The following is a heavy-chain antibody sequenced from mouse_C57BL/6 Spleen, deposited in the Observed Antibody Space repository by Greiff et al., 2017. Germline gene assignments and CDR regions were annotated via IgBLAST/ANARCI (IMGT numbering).Heavy chain of an antibody. V-gene: IGHV1-15*01. J-gene: IGHJ2*01. CDR3: TRSVTVVTDYFDY. Sequence: QVQLKESGAELVRPGASVTLSCKASGYTFTDYEMHWVKQTPVHGLEWIGAIDPETGGTAYNQKFKGKAILTADKSSSTAYTELRSLTSEDSAVYYCTRSVTVVTDYFDYWGQGTTLTVSS. CDR1: GYTFTDYE. D-gene: IGHD1-1*01. CDR2: IDPETGGT.